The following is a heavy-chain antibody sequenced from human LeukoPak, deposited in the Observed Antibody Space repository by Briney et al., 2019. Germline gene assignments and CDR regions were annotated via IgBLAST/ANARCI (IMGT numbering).Heavy chain of an antibody. D-gene: IGHD3-22*01. Sequence: GGSLRLSCAGSGFTFSDAWMSWVRQAPGRGLEWVSSISSSSTYIYYADSVKGRFTVSRDNAKNSLYLQMNSLRAEDTAVYYCARSRERDYYDSSGYYSGSPFDIWGQGTMVTVSS. CDR1: GFTFSDAW. J-gene: IGHJ3*02. CDR2: ISSSSTYI. V-gene: IGHV3-21*01. CDR3: ARSRERDYYDSSGYYSGSPFDI.